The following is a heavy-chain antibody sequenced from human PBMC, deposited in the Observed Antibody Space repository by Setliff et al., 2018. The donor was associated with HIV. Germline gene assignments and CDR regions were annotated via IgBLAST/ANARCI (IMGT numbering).Heavy chain of an antibody. D-gene: IGHD1-1*01. Sequence: SETLSLTCTVSGVSINSGNYYWGWIRQPAGKRLEWIGRIYSSGNTNYNPSLKSRVTISADTSKNQFSLMLKSVTAAETAVYYCARGGDGYNPGGGTFDHWGQGTLVTVSS. CDR1: GVSINSGNYY. V-gene: IGHV4-61*02. CDR3: ARGGDGYNPGGGTFDH. CDR2: IYSSGNT. J-gene: IGHJ4*02.